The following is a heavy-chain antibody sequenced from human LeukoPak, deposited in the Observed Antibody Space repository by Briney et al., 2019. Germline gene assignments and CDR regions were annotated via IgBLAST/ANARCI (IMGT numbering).Heavy chain of an antibody. D-gene: IGHD5-12*01. CDR2: IYYSGST. Sequence: SETLSLTCTVSGGSISSSSYYWGWIRQPPGKGLEWIGSIYYSGSTYYNPSLKSPVTISVDTSKNQFSLKLCSVTAADTAVYYCAGQLATARGACYYYYGMDVWGQGTTVTVSS. J-gene: IGHJ6*02. CDR3: AGQLATARGACYYYYGMDV. CDR1: GGSISSSSYY. V-gene: IGHV4-39*01.